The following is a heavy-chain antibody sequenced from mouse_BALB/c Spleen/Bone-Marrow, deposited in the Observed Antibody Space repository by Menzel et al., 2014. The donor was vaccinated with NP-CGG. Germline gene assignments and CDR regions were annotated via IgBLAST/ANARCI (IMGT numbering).Heavy chain of an antibody. V-gene: IGHV5-6-2*01. CDR2: INSNGGST. CDR1: GFTFSSYY. CDR3: ARRGWDGYFDY. Sequence: EVMLVESGGGLVKLGGSLKLSCAASGFTFSSYYMSWVRQTPEKRLELVAAINSNGGSTYYPDTVKGRFTISRDNAKNTLYLQMSSLKSEDTASYYCARRGWDGYFDYWGQGTTLTVSS. D-gene: IGHD4-1*01. J-gene: IGHJ2*01.